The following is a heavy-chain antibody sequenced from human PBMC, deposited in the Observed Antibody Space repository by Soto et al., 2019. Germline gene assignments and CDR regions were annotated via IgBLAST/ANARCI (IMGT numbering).Heavy chain of an antibody. V-gene: IGHV3-7*01. CDR1: GLNISSYW. J-gene: IGHJ4*02. D-gene: IGHD1-7*01. CDR2: IKQDGSEK. CDR3: ARIYNWNYGFDY. Sequence: GVPKRLSCAAAGLNISSYWMSWVSQTTGKGLEWVANIKQDGSEKYYVDSVKGRFTISRDNAKNSLYLQMNSPRAEDTAVYYYARIYNWNYGFDYWGQGTLVTVSS.